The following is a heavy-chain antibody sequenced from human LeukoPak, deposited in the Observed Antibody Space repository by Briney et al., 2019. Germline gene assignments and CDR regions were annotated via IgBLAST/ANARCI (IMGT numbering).Heavy chain of an antibody. Sequence: GGSLRLSCAASGFTFRQYAMSWVRQAPGKGLEWVSGISGSGDDTYYTDSVKGRFTISRDNSNNTMYLQMNSLRAEDTAVYYCAKESSYYHSSGYYLEFFQHWGQGTLVTVSS. J-gene: IGHJ1*01. CDR2: ISGSGDDT. CDR3: AKESSYYHSSGYYLEFFQH. D-gene: IGHD3-22*01. V-gene: IGHV3-23*01. CDR1: GFTFRQYA.